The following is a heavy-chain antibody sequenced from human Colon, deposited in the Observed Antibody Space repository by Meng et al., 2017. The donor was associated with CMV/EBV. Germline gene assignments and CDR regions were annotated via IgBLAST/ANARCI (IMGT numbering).Heavy chain of an antibody. J-gene: IGHJ3*01. CDR3: AKDRVPAQTNLRSDSFDL. CDR1: EFRFEDYA. D-gene: IGHD2-2*01. CDR2: ITWNSRTT. Sequence: GGSLRLSCAGSEFRFEDYAMNWVRHSPGKGREWVAGITWNSRTTDYADSVKGRFTISRDHAKNSLYLQLDSLRVEDTALYFCAKDRVPAQTNLRSDSFDLWGQGTLVTVSS. V-gene: IGHV3-9*01.